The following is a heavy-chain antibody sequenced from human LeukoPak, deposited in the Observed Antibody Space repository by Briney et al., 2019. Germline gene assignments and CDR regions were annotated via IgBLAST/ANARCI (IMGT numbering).Heavy chain of an antibody. CDR2: IYYSGST. D-gene: IGHD3-10*01. CDR1: GGSISGYY. J-gene: IGHJ5*02. Sequence: SETLSLTCTVSGGSISGYYWSWIRQPPGKGLGWIGYIYYSGSTNYNPSLKSRVTISVDTSKNQFSLKLSSVTAADTAVYYCARSGYYYGSAGWFDPWGQGTLVTVSS. V-gene: IGHV4-59*01. CDR3: ARSGYYYGSAGWFDP.